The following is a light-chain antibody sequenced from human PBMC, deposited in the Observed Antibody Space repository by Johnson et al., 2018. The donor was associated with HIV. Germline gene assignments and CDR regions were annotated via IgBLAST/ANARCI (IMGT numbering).Light chain of an antibody. CDR2: ENT. Sequence: QSVLTQPPSVSAAPGQKVTIYCSGSSSNIGNNYVSWYQQLPGTAPKLLIYENTKRPSGIPDRFSGSKSGTSATLGITGLQTGDEADYYCGTWDSSLSADVFGTGTKVTVL. CDR3: GTWDSSLSADV. J-gene: IGLJ1*01. CDR1: SSNIGNNY. V-gene: IGLV1-51*02.